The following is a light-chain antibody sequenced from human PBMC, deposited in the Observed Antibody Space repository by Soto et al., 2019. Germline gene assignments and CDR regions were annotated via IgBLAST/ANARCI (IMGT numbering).Light chain of an antibody. CDR3: NSYRSGSTSV. Sequence: QSALTQPASVSGSPGQSITISCTGTTNDVGLYNYVSWYQQHPGKAPKLIIYEVIHRPSGVSNRFSGSKSGNTASLTISGLQAEDEAHYYCNSYRSGSTSVFGGGTKVTVL. J-gene: IGLJ3*02. CDR2: EVI. V-gene: IGLV2-14*01. CDR1: TNDVGLYNY.